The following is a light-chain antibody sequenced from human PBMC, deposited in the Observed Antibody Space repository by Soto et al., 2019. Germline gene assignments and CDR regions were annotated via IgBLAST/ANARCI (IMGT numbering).Light chain of an antibody. V-gene: IGKV1-5*03. CDR3: HQYNSYST. Sequence: DIQLTQFPSTMSASVGDKVTITCRASESVNRWLAWYQQKPGTAPKLLIYKASTLENGVPSRFRGSGSGTEFTLTISSLQPDDFATYYCHQYNSYSTFGGGTKVDIK. J-gene: IGKJ4*01. CDR1: ESVNRW. CDR2: KAS.